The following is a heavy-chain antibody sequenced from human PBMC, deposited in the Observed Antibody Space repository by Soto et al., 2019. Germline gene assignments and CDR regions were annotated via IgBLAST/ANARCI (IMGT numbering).Heavy chain of an antibody. CDR3: ARGGYYDNNWVKLRHYGLDV. V-gene: IGHV1-69*02. CDR1: GGTFSSYT. Sequence: SVKVSCKASGGTFSSYTISWVRQAPGQGLEWMGRIIPILGIANYAQKFQGRVTITADKSTSTAYMELSSLRSEDTAVYYCARGGYYDNNWVKLRHYGLDVWGQGTSVTVSS. D-gene: IGHD3-16*01. J-gene: IGHJ6*02. CDR2: IIPILGIA.